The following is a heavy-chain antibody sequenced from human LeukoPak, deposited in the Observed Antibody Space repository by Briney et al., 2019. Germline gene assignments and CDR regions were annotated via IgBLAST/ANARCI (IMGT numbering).Heavy chain of an antibody. D-gene: IGHD6-6*01. CDR2: IYYSGST. J-gene: IGHJ6*04. CDR1: GGSISSYY. Sequence: SETLSPTCTVSGGSISSYYWSWIRQPPGKGLEWIGYIYYSGSTNYNPSLKSRVTISVDTSKNQFSLKLSSVTAVDTAVYYCARPSDRYSSTSLDVWGKGTTVTVSS. CDR3: ARPSDRYSSTSLDV. V-gene: IGHV4-59*01.